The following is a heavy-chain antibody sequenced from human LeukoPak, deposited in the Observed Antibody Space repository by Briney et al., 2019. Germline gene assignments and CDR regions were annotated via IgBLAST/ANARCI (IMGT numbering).Heavy chain of an antibody. CDR1: GFTFSSYW. V-gene: IGHV3-7*01. CDR3: ARDMGYDFWSGPPSYAFDI. Sequence: GALILSCAASGFTFSSYWMSWVRPAPGKGLEWVANIKQDGSEKYYVDSVKGRFTISRDNAKNSLYLQMNSLRAEDTAVYYCARDMGYDFWSGPPSYAFDIWGQGTMVTVSS. CDR2: IKQDGSEK. J-gene: IGHJ3*02. D-gene: IGHD3-3*01.